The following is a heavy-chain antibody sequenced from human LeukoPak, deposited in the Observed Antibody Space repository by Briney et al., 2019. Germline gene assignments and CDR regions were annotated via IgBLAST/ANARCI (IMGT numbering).Heavy chain of an antibody. CDR3: VKEFGSGYHSEGPQY. D-gene: IGHD5-12*01. J-gene: IGHJ4*02. V-gene: IGHV3-30*02. CDR2: VRYDGSNQ. CDR1: GFVFRDYG. Sequence: GGSLRLSCAASGFVFRDYGMHWVRQAPGKGLEWVAFVRYDGSNQYYADSVKGRFTISRDNSKNTLFLQMNSLRVEDTALYSCVKEFGSGYHSEGPQYWGLGTLVTVSS.